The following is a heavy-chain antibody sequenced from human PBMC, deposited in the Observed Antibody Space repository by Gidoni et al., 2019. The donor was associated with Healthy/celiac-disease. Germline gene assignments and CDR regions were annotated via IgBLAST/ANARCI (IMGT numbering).Heavy chain of an antibody. D-gene: IGHD3-3*01. V-gene: IGHV4-39*07. Sequence: QLQLQESGPGLVKPSETLSLTCTVSGGSISSSSYYWGWIRQPPGKGLEWIGSIYYSGSTYYNPSLKSRVTISVDTSKNQFSLKLSSVTAADTAVYYCARGYDFWSGYPREANCGMDVWGQGTTVTVSS. CDR1: GGSISSSSYY. CDR3: ARGYDFWSGYPREANCGMDV. CDR2: IYYSGST. J-gene: IGHJ6*02.